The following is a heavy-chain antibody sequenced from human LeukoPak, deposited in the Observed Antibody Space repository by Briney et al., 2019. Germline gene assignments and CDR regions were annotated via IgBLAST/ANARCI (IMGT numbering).Heavy chain of an antibody. CDR3: AREDMYYYDSSGYYYFDY. J-gene: IGHJ4*02. V-gene: IGHV1-69*05. Sequence: EASVKVSCKASGGTFSSYAISWVRQAPGQGLEWMGRIIPIFGTANYAQKFQGRVTITTDESTSTAYMELSSLSSEDTAVYYCAREDMYYYDSSGYYYFDYWGQGTLVTVSS. CDR1: GGTFSSYA. D-gene: IGHD3-22*01. CDR2: IIPIFGTA.